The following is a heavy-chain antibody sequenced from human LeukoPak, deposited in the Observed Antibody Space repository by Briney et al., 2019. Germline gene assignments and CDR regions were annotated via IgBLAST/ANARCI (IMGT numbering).Heavy chain of an antibody. D-gene: IGHD1/OR15-1a*01. V-gene: IGHV3-66*01. CDR1: GFTVSSNY. CDR3: AREKTSWARDAFDI. J-gene: IGHJ3*02. CDR2: IYSGGST. Sequence: GGSLRLSCAASGFTVSSNYMSWVRQAPGKGLEWVSVIYSGGSTYYAASLKGRFAISRDNSKNTLYLQMNSLSAEDTAVYYCAREKTSWARDAFDIWGQGTMVTVSS.